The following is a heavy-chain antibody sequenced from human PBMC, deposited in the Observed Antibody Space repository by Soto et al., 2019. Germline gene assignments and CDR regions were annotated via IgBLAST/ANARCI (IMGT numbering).Heavy chain of an antibody. CDR3: AKCITALGPIDY. CDR2: IYHSGST. J-gene: IGHJ4*02. D-gene: IGHD6-6*01. V-gene: IGHV4-30-2*01. Sequence: SETLSLTCAVSGGSISSGGYSWSWIRQPPGKGLEWIGYIYHSGSTYYNPSLKSRVTISVDKSKNQFSLKLSSVTAADTAVYYCAKCITALGPIDYWGQGTLVTVSS. CDR1: GGSISSGGYS.